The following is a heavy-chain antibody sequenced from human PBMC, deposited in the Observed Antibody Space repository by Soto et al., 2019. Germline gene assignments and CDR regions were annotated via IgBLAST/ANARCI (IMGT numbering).Heavy chain of an antibody. CDR2: VIPFSDIT. Sequence: ASVKVSCKTSGGSFSASIFCWLRHAPGQGLEWMGRVIPFSDITDYAQKVQDRLAITADKSTTTVYMELSSLRSDDTAVYYCAKSRDPAYSGSPVAPRGQGTLVTVSS. V-gene: IGHV1-69*02. D-gene: IGHD1-26*01. CDR3: AKSRDPAYSGSPVAP. J-gene: IGHJ5*02. CDR1: GGSFSASI.